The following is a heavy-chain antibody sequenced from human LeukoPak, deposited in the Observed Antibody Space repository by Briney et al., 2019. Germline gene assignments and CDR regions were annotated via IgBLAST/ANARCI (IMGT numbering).Heavy chain of an antibody. J-gene: IGHJ6*03. CDR3: ARANLGYYYYMDV. Sequence: SETLSLTCTVSGGSISSDNYYWGWIRQPPGKGLEWIGSIYYSGSTYYNPSLKSRVTISVDTSKNQFSLKLSSVTAADTAVYYCARANLGYYYYMDVWGKGTTVTVSS. CDR2: IYYSGST. CDR1: GGSISSDNYY. V-gene: IGHV4-39*07. D-gene: IGHD7-27*01.